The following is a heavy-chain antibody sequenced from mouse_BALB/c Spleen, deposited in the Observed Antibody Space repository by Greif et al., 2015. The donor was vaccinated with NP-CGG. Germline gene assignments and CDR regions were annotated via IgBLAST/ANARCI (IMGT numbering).Heavy chain of an antibody. CDR2: ISSGSSTI. V-gene: IGHV5-17*02. Sequence: EVKLEESGGGLVQPGGSRKLSCAASGFTFSSFGMHWVRQAPEKGLEWVAYISSGSSTIYYADTVKGRFTISRDNPKNTLFLQMTSLRSEDTAMYYCARNKYGNLDAMDYWGQGTSVTVSS. J-gene: IGHJ4*01. CDR3: ARNKYGNLDAMDY. D-gene: IGHD2-10*02. CDR1: GFTFSSFG.